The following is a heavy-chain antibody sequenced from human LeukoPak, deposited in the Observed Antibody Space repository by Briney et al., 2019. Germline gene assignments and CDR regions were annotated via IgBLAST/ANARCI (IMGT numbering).Heavy chain of an antibody. D-gene: IGHD6-13*01. Sequence: ASVKVSCKASGCTFTSYDINWVRQATGHGLEWMGWMNPNSGNTGYAQKFQGRVTMTRNTSISTAYMELSSLRSEDTAVYYCARGRPYSSSWYPYFDYWGQGTLVTVSS. CDR1: GCTFTSYD. CDR3: ARGRPYSSSWYPYFDY. V-gene: IGHV1-8*01. J-gene: IGHJ4*02. CDR2: MNPNSGNT.